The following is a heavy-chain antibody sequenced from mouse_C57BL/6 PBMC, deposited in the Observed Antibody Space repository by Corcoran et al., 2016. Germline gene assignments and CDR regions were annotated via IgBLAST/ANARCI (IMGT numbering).Heavy chain of an antibody. CDR2: INTYSGVP. CDR3: ARLARTGAMDY. J-gene: IGHJ4*01. CDR1: GYTFTTYG. V-gene: IGHV9-3*01. Sequence: QIQLVQSGPELKKPGETVKISCKASGYTFTTYGMSWVKQAPGKGLKWMGWINTYSGVPTYADDFKGRFAFSLETSASTAYLQINNLKNEDTATYFGARLARTGAMDYWGQGTSVTVSS.